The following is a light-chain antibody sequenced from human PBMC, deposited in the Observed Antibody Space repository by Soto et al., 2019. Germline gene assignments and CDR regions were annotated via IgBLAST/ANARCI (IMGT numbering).Light chain of an antibody. Sequence: EIVLTQSPGTLSLSPGERATLSCRASQSVSSSYLAWYQQNPGQAPRLLIYGASSRATGIPDRFSGSGSGTDFTVTISRLEPEDFALYYCQQYGSSPWTFGQGTKVEIK. CDR3: QQYGSSPWT. CDR1: QSVSSSY. V-gene: IGKV3-20*01. CDR2: GAS. J-gene: IGKJ1*01.